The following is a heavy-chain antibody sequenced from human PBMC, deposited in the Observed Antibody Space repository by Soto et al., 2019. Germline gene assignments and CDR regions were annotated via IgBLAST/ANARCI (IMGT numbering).Heavy chain of an antibody. Sequence: QVQPVESGGGVVQPGRSLRLSCAASGFTFSNNGMHWVRQAPGKGLEWVAVIWYDGINKYYADSVKGRFIICRDNSKNTVYLQMNSLRAEDTAVYYCARDRVQMVDGLDVWGQGTTVTVSS. CDR2: IWYDGINK. CDR1: GFTFSNNG. V-gene: IGHV3-33*01. J-gene: IGHJ6*02. D-gene: IGHD2-15*01. CDR3: ARDRVQMVDGLDV.